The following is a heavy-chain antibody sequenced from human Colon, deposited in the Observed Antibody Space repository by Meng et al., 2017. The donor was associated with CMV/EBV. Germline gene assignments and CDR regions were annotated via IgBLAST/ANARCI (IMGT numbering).Heavy chain of an antibody. Sequence: SETLSLTCAVSGASMSSSSYYWVWIRRPPGKGLEWIGSIYYDGKTYCNPSHKSRVTISADTSKNQFSLKLSSVTAADTAVYYCARMRARTDWFDPWGQGTQVTVSS. CDR1: GASMSSSSYY. CDR3: ARMRARTDWFDP. V-gene: IGHV4-39*01. CDR2: IYYDGKT. J-gene: IGHJ5*02. D-gene: IGHD5-12*01.